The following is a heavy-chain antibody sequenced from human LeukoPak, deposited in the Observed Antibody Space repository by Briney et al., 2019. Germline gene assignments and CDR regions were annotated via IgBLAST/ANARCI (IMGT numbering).Heavy chain of an antibody. CDR3: AKDATVGGERRYFNY. V-gene: IGHV3-9*01. D-gene: IGHD4-11*01. J-gene: IGHJ4*02. CDR1: GFTFDDYA. Sequence: GGSLRLSCAASGFTFDDYAMHWVRQAPGKGLGWGSGISWNSGSIGYADSVKGRFTISRDNAKNSLYLQMNSLRAEDTALYYCAKDATVGGERRYFNYWGQGTLVTVSS. CDR2: ISWNSGSI.